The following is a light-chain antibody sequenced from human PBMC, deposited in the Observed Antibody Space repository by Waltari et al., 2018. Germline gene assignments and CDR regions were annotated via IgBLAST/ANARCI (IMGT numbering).Light chain of an antibody. CDR3: QQYNSYWT. V-gene: IGKV1-5*03. CDR1: QIIRTW. CDR2: KVS. J-gene: IGKJ1*01. Sequence: GRASQIIRTWCALYQNKPGKAPKHLISKVSSLESGVPSRFSGSGSGTEFTLTISNLQPDDFATYYCQQYNSYWTFGQGTKVEIK.